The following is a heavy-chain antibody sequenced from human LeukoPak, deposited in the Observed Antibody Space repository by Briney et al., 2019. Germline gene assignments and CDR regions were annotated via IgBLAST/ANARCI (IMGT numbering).Heavy chain of an antibody. CDR2: IIPIFGTA. D-gene: IGHD5-24*01. Sequence: SVKVSCKASGGTFSSYAISWVRQAPGQGLEWMGRIIPIFGTANYAQKFQGRVTITTDESTSTAYMELSSLRSEGTAVYYCATTRGSYYYYYMDVWGKGTTVTVSS. J-gene: IGHJ6*03. CDR1: GGTFSSYA. CDR3: ATTRGSYYYYYMDV. V-gene: IGHV1-69*05.